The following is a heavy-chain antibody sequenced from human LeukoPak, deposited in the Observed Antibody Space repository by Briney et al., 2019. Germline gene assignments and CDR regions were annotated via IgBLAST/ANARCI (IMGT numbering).Heavy chain of an antibody. CDR3: ARDLVGDESRTSRGDAFDI. CDR2: IYYSGST. V-gene: IGHV4-39*07. CDR1: GGSISSSSYY. Sequence: SETLSLTCTVSGGSISSSSYYWGWIRQPPGKGLEWIGSIYYSGSTYYNPSLKSRVTISVDTSKNQFSLKLSSVTAADTAVYYCARDLVGDESRTSRGDAFDIWGQGTMVTVSS. J-gene: IGHJ3*02. D-gene: IGHD3-10*01.